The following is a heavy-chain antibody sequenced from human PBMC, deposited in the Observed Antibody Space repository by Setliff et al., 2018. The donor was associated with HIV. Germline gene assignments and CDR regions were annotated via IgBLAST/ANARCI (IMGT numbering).Heavy chain of an antibody. CDR3: ARGTPRGSYDY. CDR2: IKQDGGEA. Sequence: PGGSLRLSCAASGFTFSDYWMTWVRQAPGKSLEWVASIKQDGGEAHYVDSVKGRFTISRDNPRNSLYLQMNSLRAEDTAVYYCARGTPRGSYDYWGQGTPVTVSS. CDR1: GFTFSDYW. J-gene: IGHJ4*02. D-gene: IGHD1-26*01. V-gene: IGHV3-7*02.